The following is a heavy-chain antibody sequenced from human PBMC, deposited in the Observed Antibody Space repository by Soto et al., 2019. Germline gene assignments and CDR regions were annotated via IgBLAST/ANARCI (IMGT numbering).Heavy chain of an antibody. CDR1: GDSISSSSHF. Sequence: QLQLQESGPGLAKPSETLSLTCTVSGDSISSSSHFWGWIRQPPGKGLEWIGSISSGGSTSYSPSLERRVPMSVDTSKDQFSLKLTSVTAADTAVYYCARQASYYDFWTSRSLNHYYYYLDVWGEGTTVTVSS. J-gene: IGHJ6*03. CDR3: ARQASYYDFWTSRSLNHYYYYLDV. CDR2: ISSGGST. D-gene: IGHD3-3*01. V-gene: IGHV4-39*01.